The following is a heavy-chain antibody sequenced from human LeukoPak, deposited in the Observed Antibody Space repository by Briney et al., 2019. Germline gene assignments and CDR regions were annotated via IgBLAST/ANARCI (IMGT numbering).Heavy chain of an antibody. V-gene: IGHV1-69-2*01. D-gene: IGHD3-22*01. Sequence: ASVKISCKVSGYTFTDYYMHWVQQAPGKGLEWMGLVDPEDGETIYAEKFQGRVTITADTSTDTAYMELSSLRSEDTAVYYCASVDYYDSSGLDYWGHGTLVTVPS. CDR2: VDPEDGET. CDR3: ASVDYYDSSGLDY. CDR1: GYTFTDYY. J-gene: IGHJ4*01.